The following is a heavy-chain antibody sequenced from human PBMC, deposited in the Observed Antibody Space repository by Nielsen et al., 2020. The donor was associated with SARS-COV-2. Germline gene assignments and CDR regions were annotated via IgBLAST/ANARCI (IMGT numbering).Heavy chain of an antibody. CDR2: MNPNSGNT. J-gene: IGHJ5*02. Sequence: ASVKVSCKASGYTFTSNDITWVRQAPGQGLEWMGWMNPNSGNTGYAQKFQGRVTMTRNTSISTAYMELSSLRSEDTAVYFCVTVLADLAFDPWGQGTLVTVSS. V-gene: IGHV1-8*02. CDR1: GYTFTSND. CDR3: VTVLADLAFDP.